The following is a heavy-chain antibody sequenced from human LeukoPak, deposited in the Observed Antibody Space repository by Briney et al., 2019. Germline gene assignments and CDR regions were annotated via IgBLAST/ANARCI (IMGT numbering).Heavy chain of an antibody. D-gene: IGHD2-2*01. CDR2: IYYSGST. CDR3: ARVLYPRYCSSTSCLGHWFDP. Sequence: PSGTLSLTCTVSGGSISSGGYYWSWIRQHPGKGLEWIGYIYYSGSTYYNPSLKSRVTISVDTSKNQFSLKLSSVTAADTAVYYCARVLYPRYCSSTSCLGHWFDPWGQGTLVTVSS. V-gene: IGHV4-31*03. CDR1: GGSISSGGYY. J-gene: IGHJ5*02.